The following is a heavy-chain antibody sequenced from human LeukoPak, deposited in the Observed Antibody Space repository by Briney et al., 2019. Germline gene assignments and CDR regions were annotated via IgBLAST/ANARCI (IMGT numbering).Heavy chain of an antibody. J-gene: IGHJ4*02. CDR3: SRNGLVHFDY. CDR2: IRRRAYGGAA. CDR1: GFAFDDFA. V-gene: IGHV3-49*04. Sequence: PGQSLRLSCTTSGFAFDDFAMSWVRQPAGKGLEWVGFIRRRAYGGAAEYAASVKGRFIISRDDSKGIAYLQMNSLKTEDTAVYYCSRNGLVHFDYWGQGSRVIVSP.